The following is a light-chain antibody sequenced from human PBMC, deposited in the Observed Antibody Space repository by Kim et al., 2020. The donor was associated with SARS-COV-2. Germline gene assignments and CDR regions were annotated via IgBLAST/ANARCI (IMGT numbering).Light chain of an antibody. CDR3: NSRDSSVNPLV. CDR1: ILSSYY. CDR2: GKN. Sequence: ALAHTVWITCQGYILSSYYVSWYQQQPGPAPQLVIYGKNNRPSGIPDRFSGSNSGNTASLTITGAQAEDEADYYCNSRDSSVNPLVFGGGTQLTVL. V-gene: IGLV3-19*01. J-gene: IGLJ3*02.